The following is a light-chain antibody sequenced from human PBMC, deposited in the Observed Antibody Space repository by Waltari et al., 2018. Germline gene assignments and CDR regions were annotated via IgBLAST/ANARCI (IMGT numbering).Light chain of an antibody. Sequence: EIVLTQSPATLSVSPGERATLSCRASQTINSNLPLYQQQPGQAPRPLIYGASTRAIGIPARFSGSGSGTEFTLTITSLQSEDFAVYFCQQYHKWPPYTFGQGTKLDI. CDR2: GAS. CDR3: QQYHKWPPYT. V-gene: IGKV3-15*01. CDR1: QTINSN. J-gene: IGKJ2*01.